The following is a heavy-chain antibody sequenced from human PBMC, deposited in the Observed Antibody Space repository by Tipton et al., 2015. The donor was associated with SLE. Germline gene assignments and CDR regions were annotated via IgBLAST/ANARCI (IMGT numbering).Heavy chain of an antibody. V-gene: IGHV4-59*01. Sequence: TLSLTCPVSGGSISSYYWSWVRQPTGKGLAWIGYINHSGSTNYNTSLKSGVTISVNTSKNQLSLKLGSVTAADTVVYYCARGPACRNYCYYGMDVWGQGTRVTVSS. J-gene: IGHJ6*02. D-gene: IGHD3-10*01. CDR3: ARGPACRNYCYYGMDV. CDR1: GGSISSYY. CDR2: INHSGST.